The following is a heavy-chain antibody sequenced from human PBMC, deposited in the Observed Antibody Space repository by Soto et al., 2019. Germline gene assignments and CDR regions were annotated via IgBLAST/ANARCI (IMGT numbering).Heavy chain of an antibody. CDR1: GFTFSSYW. J-gene: IGHJ3*02. CDR2: INIDGSST. V-gene: IGHV3-74*01. Sequence: PGGSLRLSCAASGFTFSSYWMHWVRQAPGKGLVWVSRINIDGSSTSYADSVKGRFTISRDNAKNTLYLQMSSLRAEDTAVYYCAECCSSTVDIWGQRTMVTV. D-gene: IGHD2-2*01. CDR3: AECCSSTVDI.